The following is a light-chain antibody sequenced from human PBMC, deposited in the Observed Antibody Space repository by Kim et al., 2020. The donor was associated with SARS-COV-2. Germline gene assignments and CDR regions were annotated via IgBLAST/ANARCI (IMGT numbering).Light chain of an antibody. V-gene: IGLV3-19*01. J-gene: IGLJ2*01. CDR1: SLKTSY. Sequence: SSELTQDPAVSVALGQTVTITCRGDSLKTSYAGWSQQKAGKAPILVIYDKNSRPSGVPDRFSGSSSGNTASLTITGAQAKDEADYYCNSRDTTGHHVVFGGGTKVTVL. CDR2: DKN. CDR3: NSRDTTGHHVV.